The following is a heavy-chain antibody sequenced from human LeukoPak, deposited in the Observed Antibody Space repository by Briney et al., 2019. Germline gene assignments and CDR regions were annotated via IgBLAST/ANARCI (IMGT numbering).Heavy chain of an antibody. J-gene: IGHJ4*02. CDR2: IYHSGST. D-gene: IGHD5-24*01. CDR3: AREGGVEMATIDY. Sequence: PSETLSLTCAVSGGSISSSNWWSWVRQPPGKGLEWIGEIYHSGSTNYNPSLKSRVTISVDKSKNQFSLKLSSVTAADTAVYYCAREGGVEMATIDYWGQGTLVTVSS. CDR1: GGSISSSNW. V-gene: IGHV4-4*02.